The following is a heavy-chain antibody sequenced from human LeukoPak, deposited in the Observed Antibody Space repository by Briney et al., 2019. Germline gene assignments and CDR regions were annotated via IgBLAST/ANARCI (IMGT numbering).Heavy chain of an antibody. CDR1: GFTFDDYD. J-gene: IGHJ4*02. D-gene: IGHD2-15*01. CDR2: INWSSASI. CDR3: AKAKLGYCTGGTCYGWSAFDY. Sequence: PGRSLRLSCAASGFTFDDYDMHWVRQAPGKGLEWVSGINWSSASIGYADSVKGRFTISRDSAKNSLYLQMNGLRAEDTALYYCAKAKLGYCTGGTCYGWSAFDYWGQGTLVTVSS. V-gene: IGHV3-9*01.